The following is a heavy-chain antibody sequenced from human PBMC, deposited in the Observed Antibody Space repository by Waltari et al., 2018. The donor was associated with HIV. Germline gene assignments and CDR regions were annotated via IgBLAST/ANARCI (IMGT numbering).Heavy chain of an antibody. V-gene: IGHV4-39*02. D-gene: IGHD1-1*01. CDR1: GGSVTSTSNF. Sequence: QMQLQESGPGLVKPSETLSLTCNVTGGSVTSTSNFWGWIRQPPGKGMEWIGSIYHDESTHYDPSLKSRVTMSIDTSKNHFSLNLASVTAADTAMYYCASSYNFIVWGAVDIWGQGTMVTVSS. J-gene: IGHJ3*02. CDR3: ASSYNFIVWGAVDI. CDR2: IYHDEST.